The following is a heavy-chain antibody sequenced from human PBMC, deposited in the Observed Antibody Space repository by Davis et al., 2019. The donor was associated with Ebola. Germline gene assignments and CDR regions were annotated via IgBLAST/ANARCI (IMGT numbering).Heavy chain of an antibody. D-gene: IGHD3-10*01. CDR2: INPNSGGT. CDR3: ARYAVWFGPYYYGMDV. CDR1: AYTFTSYD. V-gene: IGHV1-2*02. J-gene: IGHJ6*02. Sequence: ASVKVSCKASAYTFTSYDINWVRQATGQGLEWMGWINPNSGGTNYAQKFQGRVTMTRDTSISTAYMELSRLRSDDTAVYYCARYAVWFGPYYYGMDVWGQGTTVTVSS.